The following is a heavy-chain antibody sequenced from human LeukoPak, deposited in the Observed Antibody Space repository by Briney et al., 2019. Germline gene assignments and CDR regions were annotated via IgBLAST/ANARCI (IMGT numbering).Heavy chain of an antibody. CDR3: AKGVTTVRIYYHGMDV. Sequence: LPGGSLRLSCAASGFTFSSCAMSWVRQAPGKGLEWVSLISGSGDSRYYADSGKGRFTISRDNAKNTLWLQMNSLRAEDTAVYYCAKGVTTVRIYYHGMDVWGQGTTVTVSS. CDR2: ISGSGDSR. J-gene: IGHJ6*02. CDR1: GFTFSSCA. V-gene: IGHV3-23*01. D-gene: IGHD4-17*01.